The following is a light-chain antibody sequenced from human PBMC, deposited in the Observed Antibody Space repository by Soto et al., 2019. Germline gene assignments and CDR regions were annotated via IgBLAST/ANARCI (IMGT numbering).Light chain of an antibody. CDR3: QQYGSSPYT. CDR1: QSVSSSS. V-gene: IGKV3-20*01. Sequence: EIVLTQSPGTLSLSPGERATLSCRASQSVSSSSLAWYQQKPGQAPRLLIYGASSRATGIPDRFSGSGSGTDFNLTISRLEPEDFAVFYCQQYGSSPYTFGQGIKLEIK. J-gene: IGKJ2*01. CDR2: GAS.